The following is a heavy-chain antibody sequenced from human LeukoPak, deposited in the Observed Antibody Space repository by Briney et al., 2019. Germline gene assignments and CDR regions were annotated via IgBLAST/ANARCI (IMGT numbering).Heavy chain of an antibody. CDR3: ARDPHYYGSGREMDV. CDR1: GYTFTGYY. CDR2: INPNSGGT. V-gene: IGHV1-2*02. Sequence: ASVKVSCKASGYTFTGYYMHWVRQAPGQGLEWMGWINPNSGGTNYAQKFQGRVTMTRDTSISTAYMELSRLRSDDTAVYYCARDPHYYGSGREMDVWGKGTTVTISS. J-gene: IGHJ6*04. D-gene: IGHD3-10*01.